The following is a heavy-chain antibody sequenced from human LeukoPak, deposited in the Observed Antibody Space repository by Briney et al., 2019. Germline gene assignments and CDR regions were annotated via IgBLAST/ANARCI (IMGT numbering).Heavy chain of an antibody. CDR1: GGTFSSYA. D-gene: IGHD3-10*01. V-gene: IGHV1-69*05. Sequence: SVKVSCKASGGTFSSYAISWVRQAPGQGLEWMGGIIPIFGTANYAQKFQGRVTITTDESTSTAYMELSSLRSEDTAVYYCARVHIASGSGSYYNDAFGIWGQGTMVTVSS. CDR2: IIPIFGTA. J-gene: IGHJ3*02. CDR3: ARVHIASGSGSYYNDAFGI.